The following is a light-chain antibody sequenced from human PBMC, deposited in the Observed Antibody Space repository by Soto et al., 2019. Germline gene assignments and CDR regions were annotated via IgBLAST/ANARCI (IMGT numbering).Light chain of an antibody. V-gene: IGKV1-39*01. J-gene: IGKJ2*01. Sequence: DIQMTQSPSSLSASVGDRVTITCRASQSISSYLNWYQQKPGKAPKLLIYATSSLQSGVPSRFSGSGSGTDSTLTISSLQLEDFATYYCQQSYSTPYTFGQGTKLEIK. CDR2: ATS. CDR1: QSISSY. CDR3: QQSYSTPYT.